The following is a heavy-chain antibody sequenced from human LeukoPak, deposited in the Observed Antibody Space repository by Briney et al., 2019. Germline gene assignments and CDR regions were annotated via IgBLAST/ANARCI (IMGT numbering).Heavy chain of an antibody. D-gene: IGHD5-18*01. J-gene: IGHJ4*02. CDR1: GDSVSSNSAA. CDR3: ARDGYSYAYLDW. Sequence: SQTLSLTCAISGDSVSSNSAAWNWIRQSPSRGLEWLGRTYYRSKWYNEYAASVKSRITIDPDTSKNQFSLHLKSVNSEDTAVYYCARDGYSYAYLDWWGQGTLVTVSS. V-gene: IGHV6-1*01. CDR2: TYYRSKWYN.